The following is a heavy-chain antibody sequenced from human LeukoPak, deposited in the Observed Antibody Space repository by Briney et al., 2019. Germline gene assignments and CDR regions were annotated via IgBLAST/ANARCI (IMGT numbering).Heavy chain of an antibody. J-gene: IGHJ6*02. D-gene: IGHD3-10*01. CDR1: GFTFTNYG. CDR2: LWSDGIKT. Sequence: GGSLRLSCATSGFTFTNYGMHWVRQAPGRGLEWVAALWSDGIKTSYADSVKGRFTISRDNSKNTLYLQMNSLRAEDAAVYYCAKRSRRLTIVRGVPREDVWGQGTTVTVSS. CDR3: AKRSRRLTIVRGVPREDV. V-gene: IGHV3-33*06.